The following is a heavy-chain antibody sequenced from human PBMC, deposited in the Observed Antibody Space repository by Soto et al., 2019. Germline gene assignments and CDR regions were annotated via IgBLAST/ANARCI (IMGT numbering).Heavy chain of an antibody. Sequence: GGSLRLSCAASGFTFSSYWMHWVRQAPGKGLVWVSRINSDGSSTSYADSVKGRFTISRDNAKNTLYLQMNSLRAEDTAVYYCARDGLLWFGELFEYYYYGMDVWGQGTTVTVSS. CDR2: INSDGSST. CDR1: GFTFSSYW. J-gene: IGHJ6*02. CDR3: ARDGLLWFGELFEYYYYGMDV. V-gene: IGHV3-74*01. D-gene: IGHD3-10*01.